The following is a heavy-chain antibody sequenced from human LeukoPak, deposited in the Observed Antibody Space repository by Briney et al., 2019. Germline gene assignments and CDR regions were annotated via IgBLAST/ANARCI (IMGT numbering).Heavy chain of an antibody. CDR1: GFTFSSYG. CDR2: IRYDGSNK. J-gene: IGHJ4*02. D-gene: IGHD5-18*01. CDR3: ARDGVYSPGY. V-gene: IGHV3-30*02. Sequence: GGSLRLSCAASGFTFSSYGMHWVRQAPGKGLEWVAFIRYDGSNKYYADSVKGRFTISRDNSKNTLYLQMNSLRAEDTAVYYCARDGVYSPGYWGQGTLVTVSS.